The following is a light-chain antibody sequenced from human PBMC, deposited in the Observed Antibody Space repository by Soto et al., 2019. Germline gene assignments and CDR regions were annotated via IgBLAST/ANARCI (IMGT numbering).Light chain of an antibody. CDR3: QAWDSSLFYV. J-gene: IGLJ1*01. CDR2: QDS. V-gene: IGLV3-1*01. Sequence: SSELTQPPSVSVSPGQTASITCSGDKLGDKYACWYQQKPGQSPVLVIYQDSKRPSGIPERFSGSNSGNTATLTISGTQAMDEADYYCQAWDSSLFYVFGTGTKLTVL. CDR1: KLGDKY.